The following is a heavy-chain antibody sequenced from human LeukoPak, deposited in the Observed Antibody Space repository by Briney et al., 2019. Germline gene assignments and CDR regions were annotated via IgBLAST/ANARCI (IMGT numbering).Heavy chain of an antibody. Sequence: PSETLSLTCTVPGGSISSYYWSWIRQPPGKGLEWIGYIYYSGSTNYNPSLKSRVTISVDTSKNQFSLKLTSVTAADTAVYHCARGRIAADAPPPDSWGQGILVTVSS. J-gene: IGHJ4*02. CDR2: IYYSGST. D-gene: IGHD6-13*01. V-gene: IGHV4-59*12. CDR1: GGSISSYY. CDR3: ARGRIAADAPPPDS.